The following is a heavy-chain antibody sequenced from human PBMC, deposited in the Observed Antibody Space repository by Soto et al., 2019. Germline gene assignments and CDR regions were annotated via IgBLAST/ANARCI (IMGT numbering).Heavy chain of an antibody. V-gene: IGHV3-23*01. J-gene: IGHJ4*02. Sequence: PGGSLRLSCASSVFTFISYAMSWVRQAPGKGLEWVSAISGSGGSTYYAASVKGRFTISRDNSKNTLYLQMNSLRAEDTAVYYCAKLRRLVGGNFDYWGQGTLVTVSS. CDR3: AKLRRLVGGNFDY. CDR1: VFTFISYA. CDR2: ISGSGGST. D-gene: IGHD3-16*01.